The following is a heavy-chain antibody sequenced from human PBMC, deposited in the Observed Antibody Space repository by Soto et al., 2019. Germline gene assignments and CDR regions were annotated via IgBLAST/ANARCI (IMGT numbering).Heavy chain of an antibody. V-gene: IGHV3-21*01. CDR2: ISSSSSYI. J-gene: IGHJ4*02. Sequence: GGSLRLSCAASGFTFSSYSMNWVRQAPGKGLEWVSSISSSSSYIYYADSVKARFTISRDNAKNSLYLQMNSLRAEDTAVYYCARTHSSGGTGVNYWGQGTLVTVSS. CDR1: GFTFSSYS. CDR3: ARTHSSGGTGVNY. D-gene: IGHD3-22*01.